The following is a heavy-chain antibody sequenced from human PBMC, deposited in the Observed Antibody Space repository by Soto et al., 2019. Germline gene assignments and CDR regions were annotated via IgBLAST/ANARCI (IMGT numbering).Heavy chain of an antibody. D-gene: IGHD2-8*01. CDR3: ARGKGRYCTNGVCLGAFDI. J-gene: IGHJ3*02. CDR2: INHSGST. V-gene: IGHV4-31*03. Sequence: ASETLSLTCTVSGGSIRTGGDYWSWIRQHPGKGLEWIGEINHSGSTNYNPSLKSRVTISVDTSKNQFSLKLSSVTAADTAVYYCARGKGRYCTNGVCLGAFDIWGQGTMVTVSS. CDR1: GGSIRTGGDY.